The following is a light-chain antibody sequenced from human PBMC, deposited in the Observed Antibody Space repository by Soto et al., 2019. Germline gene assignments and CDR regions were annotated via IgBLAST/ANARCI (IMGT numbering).Light chain of an antibody. J-gene: IGKJ1*01. Sequence: DIQMTQSPSSLSASVGDRVTITCRASQSISSWLAWYQQKPGKAPKLLIYDASSLESGVPSRFSGSGSGTEFTLTISSLQPDDFATYYCHQYNTWTFGQGTKVDI. CDR2: DAS. V-gene: IGKV1-5*01. CDR3: HQYNTWT. CDR1: QSISSW.